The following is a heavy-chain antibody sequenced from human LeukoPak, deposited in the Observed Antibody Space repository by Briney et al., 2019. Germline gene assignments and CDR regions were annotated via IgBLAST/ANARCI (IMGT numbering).Heavy chain of an antibody. V-gene: IGHV4-30-4*01. Sequence: SQTLSLTCTVSGGSISSGDYYWSWIRQPPGKGLEWIGYIYYSGSTYYNPSLKSRVTISVDTSKNQFSLKLSSVTAADTAVYYCARDHPRAYCGGDCYAGWFDPWGQGTLVTVSS. CDR1: GGSISSGDYY. J-gene: IGHJ5*02. CDR3: ARDHPRAYCGGDCYAGWFDP. D-gene: IGHD2-21*02. CDR2: IYYSGST.